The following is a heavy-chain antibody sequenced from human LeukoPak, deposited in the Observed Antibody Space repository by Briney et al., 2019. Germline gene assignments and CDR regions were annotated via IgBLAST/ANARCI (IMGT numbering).Heavy chain of an antibody. CDR1: GFTFSTHD. D-gene: IGHD2-21*02. V-gene: IGHV3-48*04. CDR3: TSHTGTGDAFRPFHI. J-gene: IGHJ3*02. CDR2: INSRSSTI. Sequence: PGGSLRLSCAASGFTFSTHDVNWVRQAPGKGLEWVSFINSRSSTIYYADSVKGRFTISRDNAKNSLYLQMNSLRAEDTAVYYCTSHTGTGDAFRPFHIWGQGTTVTVSS.